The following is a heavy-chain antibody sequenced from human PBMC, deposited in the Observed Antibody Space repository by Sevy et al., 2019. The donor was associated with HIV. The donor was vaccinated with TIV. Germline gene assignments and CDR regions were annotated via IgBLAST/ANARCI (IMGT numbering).Heavy chain of an antibody. CDR1: GFSFSSHW. CDR3: ARGSGVAFDY. Sequence: GGSLRLSCEASGFSFSSHWMHWVSQGPGQGLVWVSGINSDDTSIPYADSVKGRFTISRDNVKNTLYLQMSSLRAEDTALYYCARGSGVAFDYWGQGTLVTVSS. J-gene: IGHJ4*02. CDR2: INSDDTSI. V-gene: IGHV3-74*01. D-gene: IGHD3-10*01.